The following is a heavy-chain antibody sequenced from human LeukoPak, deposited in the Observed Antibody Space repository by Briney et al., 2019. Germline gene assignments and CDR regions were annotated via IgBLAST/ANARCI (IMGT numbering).Heavy chain of an antibody. D-gene: IGHD2-15*01. Sequence: KPSETLSLTCSVSGGSINNYYWSWIRQPAGKGLEWIGRIYSSGSTNSNPSLKSRVTISVDMSKNQFSLKLSSVTAADTAVYYCARELYCSGGSCYSEGCFDYWGQGTLVTVSS. CDR2: IYSSGST. CDR3: ARELYCSGGSCYSEGCFDY. V-gene: IGHV4-4*07. CDR1: GGSINNYY. J-gene: IGHJ4*02.